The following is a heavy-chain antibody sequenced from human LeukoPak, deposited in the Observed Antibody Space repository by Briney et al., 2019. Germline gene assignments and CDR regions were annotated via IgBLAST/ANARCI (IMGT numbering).Heavy chain of an antibody. Sequence: GGSLRLSCAASGFTFSSYGMHWVRQAPGKGLEWVAVISYDGSNKYYADSVKGRFTISRDNSKNTLYLQMNSLRADGTAVYYCAKLPLWSHFDYWGQGTLVTVSS. J-gene: IGHJ4*02. CDR3: AKLPLWSHFDY. D-gene: IGHD3-10*01. CDR1: GFTFSSYG. CDR2: ISYDGSNK. V-gene: IGHV3-30*18.